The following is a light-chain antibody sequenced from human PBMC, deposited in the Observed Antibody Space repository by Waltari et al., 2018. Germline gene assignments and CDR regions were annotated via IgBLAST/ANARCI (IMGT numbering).Light chain of an antibody. V-gene: IGKV1-5*03. Sequence: DIQMPQSPSTLSASVGDSVTITCRASQSISSWLAWYQQKPGKAPKLLIYKASSLESGVPSRFSGSGSGTEFTLTISSLQPDDFATYYCQQYNSYLLTFGGGTKVEIK. CDR3: QQYNSYLLT. J-gene: IGKJ4*01. CDR1: QSISSW. CDR2: KAS.